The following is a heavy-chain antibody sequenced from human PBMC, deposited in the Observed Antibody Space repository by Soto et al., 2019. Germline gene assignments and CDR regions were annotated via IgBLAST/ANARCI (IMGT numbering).Heavy chain of an antibody. CDR2: INPNSGGK. V-gene: IGHV1-2*02. Sequence: ASVQVSCKASGYTFTGYYMHWVRQAPGQGLEWMGWINPNSGGKNYAQKFQGRVTMTRDTSISTAYMELSRLRSDDTAVYYCASNNYVLRFLEWSYGMDVWGQGTTVTVSS. J-gene: IGHJ6*02. CDR1: GYTFTGYY. CDR3: ASNNYVLRFLEWSYGMDV. D-gene: IGHD3-3*01.